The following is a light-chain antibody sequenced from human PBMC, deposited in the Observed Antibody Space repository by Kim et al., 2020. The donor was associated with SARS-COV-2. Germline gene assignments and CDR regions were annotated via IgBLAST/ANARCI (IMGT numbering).Light chain of an antibody. CDR3: VLYMGSGIWV. Sequence: QTVVTQEPSFSVSPGGTVTLTCGLSSGSVSTSYSPSWYQQTPGQAPRTLIYNTNTRSSGVPDRFSGSILGNKAALTITGAQADDESDYYCVLYMGSGIWVFGGGTQLTVL. J-gene: IGLJ3*02. CDR2: NTN. CDR1: SGSVSTSYS. V-gene: IGLV8-61*01.